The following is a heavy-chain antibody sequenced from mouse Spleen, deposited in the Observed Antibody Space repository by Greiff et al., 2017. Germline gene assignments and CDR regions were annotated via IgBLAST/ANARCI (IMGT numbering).Heavy chain of an antibody. D-gene: IGHD2-3*01. CDR1: GYTFTDYY. Sequence: EVQLQQSGPVLVKPGASVKMSCKASGYTFTDYYMNWVKQSHGKSLEWIGVINPYNGGTSYNQKFKGKATLTVDKSSSTAYMELNSLTSEDSAVYYCARGSDGSHFDYWGQGTTLTVSS. CDR2: INPYNGGT. J-gene: IGHJ2*01. V-gene: IGHV1-19*01. CDR3: ARGSDGSHFDY.